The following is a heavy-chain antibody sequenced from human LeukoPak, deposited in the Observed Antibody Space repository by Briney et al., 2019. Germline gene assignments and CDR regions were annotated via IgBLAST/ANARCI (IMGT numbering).Heavy chain of an antibody. J-gene: IGHJ4*02. CDR3: ARGFGTSGWTSFDY. D-gene: IGHD6-19*01. CDR2: IDHSGST. CDR1: GGSFSGYY. Sequence: SETLSLTCAVYGGSFSGYYWSWIRQPPGKGLEWIGEIDHSGSTNYNPSLKSRVTMSLDTSKNQFSLKLSSVTAADTAVYYCARGFGTSGWTSFDYWGQGTLVTVSS. V-gene: IGHV4-34*01.